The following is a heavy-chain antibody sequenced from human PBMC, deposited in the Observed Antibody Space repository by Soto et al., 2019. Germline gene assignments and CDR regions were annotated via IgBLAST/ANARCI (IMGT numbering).Heavy chain of an antibody. D-gene: IGHD1-1*01. Sequence: QVHLVQSGAEVKKPGASVKISCKGSGYTFTSYGITWVRQAPGQGLEWMGWISAHNGNTDYAQRLQGRVTVTRDTSTSTAYMELRSLRSDDTAVYYCARGRYGDYWGQGALVTVSS. V-gene: IGHV1-18*01. CDR3: ARGRYGDY. J-gene: IGHJ4*02. CDR1: GYTFTSYG. CDR2: ISAHNGNT.